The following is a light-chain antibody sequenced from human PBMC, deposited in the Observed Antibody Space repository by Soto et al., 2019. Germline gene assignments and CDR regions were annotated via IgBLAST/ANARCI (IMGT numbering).Light chain of an antibody. Sequence: EIVMTQSPPTLSVSPGERVTLSCRASEGVGSNLAWYNHKPGQAPRIVVFGASTRAAGVPPRFSGSGSGSQFTLTIDSMQSEDSGVYYCQQYENWPRTFGQGTKV. CDR2: GAS. J-gene: IGKJ1*01. CDR3: QQYENWPRT. CDR1: EGVGSN. V-gene: IGKV3-15*01.